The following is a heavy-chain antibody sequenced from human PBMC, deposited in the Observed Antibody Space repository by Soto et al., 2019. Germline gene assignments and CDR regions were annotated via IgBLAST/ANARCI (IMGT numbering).Heavy chain of an antibody. D-gene: IGHD3-10*01. V-gene: IGHV3-64D*08. J-gene: IGHJ3*01. CDR2: ISSNGGST. CDR3: AKDFIRRNGIYYPFDL. CDR1: GFTFSIYA. Sequence: GGSLRLSCSASGFTFSIYAMHWVRQAPGKGLEYVSAISSNGGSTYYADSVKGRFTVSRDNSKNTLYLQMDSLRAEDTAVYYCAKDFIRRNGIYYPFDLWGQGTMVTVSS.